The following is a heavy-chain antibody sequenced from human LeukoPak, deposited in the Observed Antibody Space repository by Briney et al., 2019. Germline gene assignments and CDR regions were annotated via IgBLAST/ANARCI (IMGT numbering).Heavy chain of an antibody. CDR2: IYYSGST. CDR1: GGSISSYY. V-gene: IGHV4-59*01. D-gene: IGHD3-22*01. Sequence: PSETLSLTCTVSGGSISSYYWSWIRQPPGKGLEWIGYIYYSGSTNYNPSLKSRVTISVDTSKNQFSLKLSSVTAADTAVYYCARVNDSSGYYIYWYFDLWGRGTLSLSPQ. CDR3: ARVNDSSGYYIYWYFDL. J-gene: IGHJ2*01.